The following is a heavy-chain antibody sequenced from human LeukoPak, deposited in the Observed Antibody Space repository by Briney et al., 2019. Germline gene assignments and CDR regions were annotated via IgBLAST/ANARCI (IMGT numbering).Heavy chain of an antibody. CDR3: ARHFYGSGSYLPRH. D-gene: IGHD3-10*01. V-gene: IGHV5-51*01. Sequence: GESLKISCKGSGYDFTSYWIGWVRQMPEKGLEWMGIIYPADSDTTYSPSFQGQVTISADKSISTAYLQWSSLKASDTAMYYCARHFYGSGSYLPRHWGQGTLVTVSS. CDR2: IYPADSDT. CDR1: GYDFTSYW. J-gene: IGHJ4*02.